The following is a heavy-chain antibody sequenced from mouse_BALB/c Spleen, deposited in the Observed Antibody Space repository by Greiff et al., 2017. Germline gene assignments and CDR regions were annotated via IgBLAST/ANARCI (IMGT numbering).Heavy chain of an antibody. CDR3: ARHLRYPSYYAMDY. Sequence: EVQGVESGGGLVKPGGSLKLSCAASGFAFSSYDMSWVRQTPEKRLEWVAYISSGGGSTYYPDTVKGRFTISRDNAKNTLYLQMSSLKSEDTAMYYCARHLRYPSYYAMDYWGQGTSVTVSS. J-gene: IGHJ4*01. CDR2: ISSGGGST. D-gene: IGHD1-1*01. CDR1: GFAFSSYD. V-gene: IGHV5-12-1*01.